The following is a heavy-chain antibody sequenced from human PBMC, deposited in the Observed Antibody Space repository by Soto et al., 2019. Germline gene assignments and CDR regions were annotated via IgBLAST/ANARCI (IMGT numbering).Heavy chain of an antibody. V-gene: IGHV3-23*01. CDR1: GFTFSSYG. D-gene: IGHD6-6*01. CDR2: ITGGGSST. Sequence: PAGSLRLSCAASGFTFSSYGMHWVRQAPGKGLEWVAVITGGGSSTYYADSVKGRFTISRDNSKNTLYLQMNSLRAEDTAVYYCAGTARWFAAFDIWGQGTMVTVSS. CDR3: AGTARWFAAFDI. J-gene: IGHJ3*02.